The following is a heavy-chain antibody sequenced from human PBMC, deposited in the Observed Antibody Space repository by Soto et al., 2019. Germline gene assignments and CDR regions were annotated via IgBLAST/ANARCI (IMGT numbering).Heavy chain of an antibody. CDR3: GRSGAASKTYYYYGMDV. J-gene: IGHJ6*02. CDR2: IYYSGST. Sequence: PSETLSLTCTVSGGSISSYYWSWIRQPPGKGLEWIGYIYYSGSTNYNPSLKSRVTISVDTSKNQFSLKLSSVTAADTAVYYCGRSGAASKTYYYYGMDVWGQGTTVTVSS. CDR1: GGSISSYY. V-gene: IGHV4-59*01. D-gene: IGHD6-13*01.